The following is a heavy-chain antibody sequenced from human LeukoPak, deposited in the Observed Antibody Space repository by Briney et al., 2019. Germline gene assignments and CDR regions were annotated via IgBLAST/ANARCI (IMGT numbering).Heavy chain of an antibody. J-gene: IGHJ4*02. CDR3: AHTFLYSSSWHFDY. D-gene: IGHD6-13*01. V-gene: IGHV2-5*01. Sequence: SGPTLVNPTQTLTLTCTFSGFSLSTSGVGVGWIRQPPGKALEWLALIYWNDDKRYSPSLKSRLTITKDTSKNQVVLTMTNVDPVDTATYYCAHTFLYSSSWHFDYWSQGTLVTVSS. CDR2: IYWNDDK. CDR1: GFSLSTSGVG.